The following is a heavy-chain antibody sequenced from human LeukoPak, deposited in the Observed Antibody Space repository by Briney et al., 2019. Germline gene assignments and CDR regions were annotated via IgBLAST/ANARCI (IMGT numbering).Heavy chain of an antibody. CDR2: INPNSGGT. CDR3: ARPKITMVRGVIGRGPDYNWFDP. V-gene: IGHV1-2*02. CDR1: GYTFTGYY. J-gene: IGHJ5*02. Sequence: GASVKVSCKASGYTFTGYYMHWVRQAPGQGLEWMGWINPNSGGTNYAQKFQGRVTMTRDTSISTAYMELSRLRSDDTAVYYCARPKITMVRGVIGRGPDYNWFDPWGQGTLVTVSS. D-gene: IGHD3-10*01.